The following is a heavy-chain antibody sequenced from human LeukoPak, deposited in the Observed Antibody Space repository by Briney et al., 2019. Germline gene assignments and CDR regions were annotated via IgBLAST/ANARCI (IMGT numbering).Heavy chain of an antibody. Sequence: SVKVSCKASGGTFSSYAISWVRQAPGQGLEWMGRITPILGIANYAQKFQGRVTITADKSTSTAYMELSSLRSEDTAVYYCARAIVATSFDYWGQGTLVTVSS. CDR2: ITPILGIA. J-gene: IGHJ4*02. D-gene: IGHD5-12*01. CDR1: GGTFSSYA. V-gene: IGHV1-69*04. CDR3: ARAIVATSFDY.